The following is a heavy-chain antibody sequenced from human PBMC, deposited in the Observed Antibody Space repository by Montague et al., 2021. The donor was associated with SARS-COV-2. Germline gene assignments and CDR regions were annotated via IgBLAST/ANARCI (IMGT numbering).Heavy chain of an antibody. J-gene: IGHJ6*02. CDR2: INWSADET. Sequence: SLRLSCAASGFKFDDSGMTWVRQAPGKGLEWVCDINWSADETTYADSVKGRFTISRDNAKNALFLQMNSLRAEDTALYYCARYYGGSFYGLDVWGQGTTVSVSS. CDR1: GFKFDDSG. V-gene: IGHV3-20*04. D-gene: IGHD3-3*01. CDR3: ARYYGGSFYGLDV.